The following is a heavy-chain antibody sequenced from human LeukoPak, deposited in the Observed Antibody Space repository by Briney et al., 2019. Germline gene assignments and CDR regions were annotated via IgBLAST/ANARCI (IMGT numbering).Heavy chain of an antibody. J-gene: IGHJ3*02. D-gene: IGHD3-22*01. CDR2: IYPGDSDT. CDR1: GYSFTSYW. CDR3: ASSGTSGYYYNNAFDI. Sequence: RGESLKISCKGSGYSFTSYWIGWVRQMPGKGLERMGIIYPGDSDTRYSPSFQGQVTISADKSISTAYLQWSSLKASDTAMYYCASSGTSGYYYNNAFDIWGQGTMVTVSS. V-gene: IGHV5-51*01.